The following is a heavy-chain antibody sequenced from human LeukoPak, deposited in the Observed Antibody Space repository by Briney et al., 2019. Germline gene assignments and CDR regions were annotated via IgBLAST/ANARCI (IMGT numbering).Heavy chain of an antibody. J-gene: IGHJ4*02. Sequence: GGSLRLSCVGSGFTFRSHAMSWVRQAPEKGLEFVSGIHENGGTTYYADSVKGRFTISRDNSKNTLYLQMNSLRAEDTAVYYCAKVPHLVVNPSYFDYWGQGTLVTVSS. CDR1: GFTFRSHA. CDR3: AKVPHLVVNPSYFDY. D-gene: IGHD3-22*01. V-gene: IGHV3-23*01. CDR2: IHENGGTT.